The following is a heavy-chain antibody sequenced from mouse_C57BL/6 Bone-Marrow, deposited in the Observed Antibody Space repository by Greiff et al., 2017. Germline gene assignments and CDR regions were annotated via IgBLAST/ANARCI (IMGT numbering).Heavy chain of an antibody. V-gene: IGHV1-55*01. J-gene: IGHJ2*01. Sequence: QVHVKQPGAELVKPGASVKMSCTASGYTFTSYWITWVKQRPGQGLEWIGDIYPTSGRTNYNEKFKSKAILTVDTSSNPAYMQLSSLTSEDSAVFYCARSGPLGRSFDYWGQGTTLTVSS. CDR2: IYPTSGRT. CDR1: GYTFTSYW. D-gene: IGHD4-1*01. CDR3: ARSGPLGRSFDY.